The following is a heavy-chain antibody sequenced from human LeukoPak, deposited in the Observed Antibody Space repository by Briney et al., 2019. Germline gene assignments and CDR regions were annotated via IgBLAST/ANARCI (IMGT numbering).Heavy chain of an antibody. Sequence: PGGSLRLSCAASGFTFSNSAMSWVRQAPGKGLEWVSTLSGSGITTYYADSVKVRFTISRDNSKNTLYLQMNSLRAEDTAVYYCAKGIYSSGWSYFDYWGHGTLVTVSS. J-gene: IGHJ4*01. CDR3: AKGIYSSGWSYFDY. CDR1: GFTFSNSA. V-gene: IGHV3-23*01. D-gene: IGHD6-19*01. CDR2: LSGSGITT.